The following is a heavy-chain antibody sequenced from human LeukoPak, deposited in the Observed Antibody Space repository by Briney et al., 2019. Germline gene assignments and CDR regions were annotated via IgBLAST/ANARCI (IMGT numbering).Heavy chain of an antibody. J-gene: IGHJ3*02. D-gene: IGHD4-23*01. V-gene: IGHV3-23*01. CDR3: AKDPLRWYPKLTLGAFDI. CDR2: ISGSGGST. CDR1: GFTFSSYA. Sequence: QPGGSLRLSCAASGFTFSSYAMSWVRQAPGKGLEWVSAISGSGGSTYYADSVKGRFTISRDNSKNTLYLQMNSLRAEDTAVYYCAKDPLRWYPKLTLGAFDIWGQGTMVTVSS.